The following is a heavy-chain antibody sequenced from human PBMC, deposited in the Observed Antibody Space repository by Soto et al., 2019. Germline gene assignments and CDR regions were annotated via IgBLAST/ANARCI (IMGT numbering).Heavy chain of an antibody. Sequence: SETLSLTCAVSGGSISSSNWWSWVRQPPGKGLEWIGEIYHSGSTNYNPSLKSRVTISVDKSKNQFSLKLSSVTAADTAVYYGARADSVYGDRIDGWGQGSLVTISS. V-gene: IGHV4-4*02. CDR2: IYHSGST. D-gene: IGHD4-17*01. J-gene: IGHJ4*02. CDR1: GGSISSSNW. CDR3: ARADSVYGDRIDG.